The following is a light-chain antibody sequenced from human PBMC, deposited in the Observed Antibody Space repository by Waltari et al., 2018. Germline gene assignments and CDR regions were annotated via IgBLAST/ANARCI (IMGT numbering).Light chain of an antibody. CDR2: YDD. J-gene: IGLJ3*02. V-gene: IGLV1-36*01. Sequence: QSVLTQPPSVSEAPRQRVTISCSGSSSNIGNNAVNWYQQYPGKAPKLLIYYDDLKVTGVSDRFSGSKSGTSASLAISGLQPEDEADYYCAAWDDSLRAVVFGGGTKLTVL. CDR3: AAWDDSLRAVV. CDR1: SSNIGNNA.